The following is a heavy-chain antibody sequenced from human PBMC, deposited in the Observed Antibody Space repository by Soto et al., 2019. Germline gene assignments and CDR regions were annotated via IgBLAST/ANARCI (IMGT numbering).Heavy chain of an antibody. CDR1: GDSVTSYW. Sequence: GEALKICNRGSGDSVTSYWISWVRHMPGKSLEWMGRIDPSDSYTNYSPSFQGHVTISADKSISTAYLQWSSLKASDTAMYFCASHSMTRGVPSTSGMDVWGQGITVTVSS. CDR3: ASHSMTRGVPSTSGMDV. V-gene: IGHV5-10-1*01. D-gene: IGHD3-10*01. CDR2: IDPSDSYT. J-gene: IGHJ6*02.